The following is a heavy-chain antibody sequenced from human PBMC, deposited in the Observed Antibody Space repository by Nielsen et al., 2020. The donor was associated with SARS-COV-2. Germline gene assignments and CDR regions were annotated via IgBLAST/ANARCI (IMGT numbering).Heavy chain of an antibody. CDR2: IYYSGST. V-gene: IGHV4-39*01. CDR3: ARQPGLSSGWYYYYYYMDV. J-gene: IGHJ6*03. Sequence: SETLSLTCTVSGGSISSSSYYWGWIRQPPGKGLEWIGSIYYSGSTYYNPSLKSRVTISVDTSKNQFSLKLSSVTAADTAVYYCARQPGLSSGWYYYYYYMDVWGKGTTVTVSS. D-gene: IGHD6-19*01. CDR1: GGSISSSSYY.